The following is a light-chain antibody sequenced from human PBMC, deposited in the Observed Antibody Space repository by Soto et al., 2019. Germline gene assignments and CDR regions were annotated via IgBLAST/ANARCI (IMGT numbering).Light chain of an antibody. CDR1: QSISNY. CDR3: QQFFTTLFT. Sequence: DIQMTQSPASLSASVGDRVTITCRASQSISNYLNWYQQKPEKAPNLLIYAASSLRSGVPSRFSGSGSGTDFNLTINSLQPEDFATYSCQQFFTTLFTFGPGTNVEIK. J-gene: IGKJ3*01. V-gene: IGKV1-39*01. CDR2: AAS.